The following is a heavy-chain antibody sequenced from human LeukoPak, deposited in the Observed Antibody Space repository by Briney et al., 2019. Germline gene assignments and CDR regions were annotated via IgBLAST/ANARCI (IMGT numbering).Heavy chain of an antibody. D-gene: IGHD3-16*02. CDR2: IIPIFGTA. J-gene: IGHJ4*02. Sequence: SVKVSCKASGGTFSSYAISWVRQAPGQGLERMGGIIPIFGTANYAQKFQGRVTITTDESTSTAYMELSSLRSEDTAVYYCAREGVWGSYRFDYWGQGTLVTVSS. V-gene: IGHV1-69*05. CDR1: GGTFSSYA. CDR3: AREGVWGSYRFDY.